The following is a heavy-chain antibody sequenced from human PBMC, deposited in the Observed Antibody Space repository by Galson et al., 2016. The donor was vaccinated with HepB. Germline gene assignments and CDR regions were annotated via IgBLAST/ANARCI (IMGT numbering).Heavy chain of an antibody. J-gene: IGHJ4*02. CDR1: GFTFSNFW. Sequence: SLRLSCAASGFTFSNFWMTWIRQAPGKGLEWVANIKQDGSEKNYVDSVKGRFTISSDNMKNSLFLQMHSLRADDTAMYYCTRGVTPGDWGQGTLVAVSS. CDR3: TRGVTPGD. CDR2: IKQDGSEK. V-gene: IGHV3-7*03. D-gene: IGHD7-27*01.